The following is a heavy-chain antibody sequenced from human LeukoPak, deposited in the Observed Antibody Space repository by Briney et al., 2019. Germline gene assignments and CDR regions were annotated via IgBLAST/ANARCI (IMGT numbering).Heavy chain of an antibody. CDR2: FDPKDGET. Sequence: GASVKVSCKVSGYTLTELSMHWVRQAPGKGLEWMGGFDPKDGETIYAQKFQGRVTMTEDTSTDTAYMELSSLRSEDTAVYYCATGSGSYFDKAFDYWGQGTLVTVSS. CDR3: ATGSGSYFDKAFDY. D-gene: IGHD1-26*01. V-gene: IGHV1-24*01. CDR1: GYTLTELS. J-gene: IGHJ4*02.